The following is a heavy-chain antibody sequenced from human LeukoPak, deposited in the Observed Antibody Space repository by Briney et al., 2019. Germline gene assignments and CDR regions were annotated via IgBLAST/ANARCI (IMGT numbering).Heavy chain of an antibody. Sequence: GGSLRLSCAASGLTFSSYVMSWVRQAPGKGLEWVSSISGSGGSTYYADSVKGRFTISRDNSKNTLYLQMNSLRAEDTAVYFCANPPYGDPTGGIFDYWAREPWSPSPQ. CDR1: GLTFSSYV. D-gene: IGHD4-17*01. J-gene: IGHJ4*02. CDR3: ANPPYGDPTGGIFDY. CDR2: ISGSGGST. V-gene: IGHV3-23*01.